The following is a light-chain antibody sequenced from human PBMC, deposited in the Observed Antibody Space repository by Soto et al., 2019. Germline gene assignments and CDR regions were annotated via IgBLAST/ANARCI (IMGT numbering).Light chain of an antibody. V-gene: IGKV3-15*01. Sequence: EIVMTQSPATLSVSPGERATLSCRASQSISSNLAWYQQRPGQAPRLLIYGASTRATGVPARFSGSGSGTEFTLTISSLQSEDFAIYYCQQYNNWLPITVGGGTRVEIK. CDR1: QSISSN. CDR2: GAS. CDR3: QQYNNWLPIT. J-gene: IGKJ4*01.